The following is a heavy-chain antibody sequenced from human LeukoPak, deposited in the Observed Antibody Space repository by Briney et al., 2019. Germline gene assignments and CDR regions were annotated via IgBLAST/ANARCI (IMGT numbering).Heavy chain of an antibody. V-gene: IGHV3-23*01. D-gene: IGHD5-12*01. CDR2: ISGSGGST. CDR1: GFTFSNYA. Sequence: GGSLRLSCAASGFTFSNYAMSWVRQAPGKGLEWVSGISGSGGSTYYADSVKGRFTISRDNSKNTLYLQMNSLRVEDTAVYYCAKEKDIEVRLGWFDPWGQGTLVTVSS. J-gene: IGHJ5*02. CDR3: AKEKDIEVRLGWFDP.